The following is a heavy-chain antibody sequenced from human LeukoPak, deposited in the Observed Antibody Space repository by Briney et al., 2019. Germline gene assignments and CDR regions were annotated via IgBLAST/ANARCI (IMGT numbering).Heavy chain of an antibody. CDR3: ARDRLYSSSWYHFDY. Sequence: GGSLRLSCAASGFTFSTYWMYWVREAPGKGLVWVSRIKSDGSTTRYADSVKGRFTISRDNAKNTLYLQMNSLRAEDTAVYYCARDRLYSSSWYHFDYWGQGTLVTVSS. D-gene: IGHD6-13*01. J-gene: IGHJ4*02. CDR1: GFTFSTYW. V-gene: IGHV3-74*01. CDR2: IKSDGSTT.